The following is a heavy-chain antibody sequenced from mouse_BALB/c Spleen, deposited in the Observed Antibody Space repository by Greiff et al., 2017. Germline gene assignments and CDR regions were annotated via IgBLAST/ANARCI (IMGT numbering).Heavy chain of an antibody. D-gene: IGHD1-1*02. V-gene: IGHV5-17*02. CDR1: GFTFSSFG. CDR3: ARYGGWYFDV. J-gene: IGHJ1*01. Sequence: EVKVEESGGGLVQPGGSRKLSCAASGFTFSSFGMHWVRQAPEKGLEWVAYISSGSSTIYYADTVKGRFTISRDNPKNTLFLQMTSLRSEDTAMYYCARYGGWYFDVWGAGTTVTVSS. CDR2: ISSGSSTI.